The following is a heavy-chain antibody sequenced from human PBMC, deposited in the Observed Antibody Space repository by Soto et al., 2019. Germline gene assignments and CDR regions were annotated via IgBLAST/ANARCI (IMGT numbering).Heavy chain of an antibody. CDR3: ARHPNYYDSREFDY. CDR1: GGSISSRSYY. J-gene: IGHJ4*02. Sequence: PSETLSLTCTVSGGSISSRSYYWGWIRQPPGKGLEWIGSIYYSGSTYYNPSLKSRVTISVDTSKNQFSLKLSSVTAADTAVYYCARHPNYYDSREFDYWGQGTLVTVS. D-gene: IGHD3-22*01. V-gene: IGHV4-39*01. CDR2: IYYSGST.